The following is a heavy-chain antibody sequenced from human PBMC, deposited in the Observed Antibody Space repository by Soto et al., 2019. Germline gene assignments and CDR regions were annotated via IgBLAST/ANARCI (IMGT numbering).Heavy chain of an antibody. CDR1: RFDFTSYG. D-gene: IGHD2-8*01. Sequence: SLRLSCAASRFDFTSYGMHWLRQAPGKGLEWVAVMSNDGNNQFYADSVRGRFIISRDTSKNTLFLQMTSLRPEDTAVYHCARGFCPNRVCYYFFDLWGPGAPVTVSS. CDR2: MSNDGNNQ. CDR3: ARGFCPNRVCYYFFDL. J-gene: IGHJ4*02. V-gene: IGHV3-30*03.